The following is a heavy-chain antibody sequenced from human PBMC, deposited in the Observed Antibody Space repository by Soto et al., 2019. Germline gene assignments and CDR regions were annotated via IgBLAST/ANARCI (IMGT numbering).Heavy chain of an antibody. Sequence: QVQLVQSGAEVKEPGASVRVSCKASGYTFTSYDIHWVRQATGQGLEWMGWMNPESRNTGYAQKFQGRDHTTRDTSISTAYMELNSLRSEDTAVYYCARFGRQHLPAIDFWGQGTLVTVSS. CDR3: ARFGRQHLPAIDF. J-gene: IGHJ4*02. CDR2: MNPESRNT. D-gene: IGHD2-15*01. CDR1: GYTFTSYD. V-gene: IGHV1-8*01.